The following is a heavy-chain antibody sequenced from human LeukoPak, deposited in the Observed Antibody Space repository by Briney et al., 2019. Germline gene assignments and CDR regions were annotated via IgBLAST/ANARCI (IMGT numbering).Heavy chain of an antibody. CDR2: IYTSGST. Sequence: PSETLSLTCTVPGGSISSGSYYWSWVRQPAGKGLESIGRIYTSGSTNYNPSLKSRVTISVDTSKNQFSLKLSSVTAADTAVYYCASAYSSSWYIHPPSQWGQGTLVTVSS. D-gene: IGHD6-13*01. CDR3: ASAYSSSWYIHPPSQ. V-gene: IGHV4-61*02. CDR1: GGSISSGSYY. J-gene: IGHJ4*02.